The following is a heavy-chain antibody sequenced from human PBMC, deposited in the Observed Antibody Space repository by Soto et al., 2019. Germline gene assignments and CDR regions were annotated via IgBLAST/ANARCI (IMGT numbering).Heavy chain of an antibody. CDR1: GGSISSSNW. V-gene: IGHV4-4*02. J-gene: IGHJ4*02. CDR3: ARVSSGWYYFDY. D-gene: IGHD6-19*01. CDR2: IYNSGST. Sequence: SETLSLTCAVSGGSISSSNWWSWVRQPPGKGLEWIGEIYNSGSTNYNPSLKSRVTISVDKSKNQFSLKLSSVTAADTAVYYCARVSSGWYYFDYWGQGTLVTVSS.